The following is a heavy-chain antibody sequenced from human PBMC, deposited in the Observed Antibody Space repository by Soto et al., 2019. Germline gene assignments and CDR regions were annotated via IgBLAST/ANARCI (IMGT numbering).Heavy chain of an antibody. CDR2: ISYDGSNK. V-gene: IGHV3-30-3*01. J-gene: IGHJ4*02. Sequence: QVQLVESGGGVVQPGRSLRLSCAASGFTFSSYAMHWVRQAPGKGLEWVAVISYDGSNKYYADSVKGRLTISRDNSKNTLYLQMNSLRADDTAVYYCARDFDYWGQGTLVTVSS. CDR3: ARDFDY. CDR1: GFTFSSYA.